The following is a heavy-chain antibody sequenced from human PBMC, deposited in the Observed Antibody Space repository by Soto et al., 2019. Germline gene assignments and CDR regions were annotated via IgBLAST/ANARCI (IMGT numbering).Heavy chain of an antibody. D-gene: IGHD5-12*01. CDR3: ARGRGYSGDDHYYYFDMDV. CDR2: SIPIFGTA. CDR1: GGTFNNYP. Sequence: LVKVSCKASGGTFNNYPITWVRQAPGQGLEWMGGSIPIFGTANYAQKFQGRVTISVDESTSTAYMELSSLRSEDTAVYYCARGRGYSGDDHYYYFDMDVWGQGTTVTVSS. V-gene: IGHV1-69*13. J-gene: IGHJ6*02.